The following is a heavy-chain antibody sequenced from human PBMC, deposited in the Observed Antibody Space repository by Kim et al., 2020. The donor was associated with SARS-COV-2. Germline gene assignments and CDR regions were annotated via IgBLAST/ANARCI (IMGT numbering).Heavy chain of an antibody. CDR1: GFTFSSYE. CDR3: ARTGSGRGNYFDY. J-gene: IGHJ4*02. Sequence: GGSLRLSCAASGFTFSSYEMNWVRQAPGKGLEWVSYISSRGMTKYYADSVKGRFTISRDNAKNSVYLQMNSLRAEDTAVYYCARTGSGRGNYFDYWGQGIVVTVSS. D-gene: IGHD2-15*01. V-gene: IGHV3-48*03. CDR2: ISSRGMTK.